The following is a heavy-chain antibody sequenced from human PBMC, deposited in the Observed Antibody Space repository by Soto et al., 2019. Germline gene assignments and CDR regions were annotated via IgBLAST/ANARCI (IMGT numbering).Heavy chain of an antibody. J-gene: IGHJ6*03. CDR1: GCYIISYC. Sequence: SETLSLTCTVSGCYIISYCWTWIRQPPGEGLEWIGRISNSGTTNYNPSLKSRVTISVDTSKNQFSLKLSSVTAADTAVYYCAREYCSSTSCYKNRVGYCSGGSCYSGPYYMDVWGKGTTVTVSS. CDR2: ISNSGTT. V-gene: IGHV4-59*12. D-gene: IGHD2-15*01. CDR3: AREYCSSTSCYKNRVGYCSGGSCYSGPYYMDV.